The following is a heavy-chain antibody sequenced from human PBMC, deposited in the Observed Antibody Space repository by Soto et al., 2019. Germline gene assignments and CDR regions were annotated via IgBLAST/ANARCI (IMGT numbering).Heavy chain of an antibody. J-gene: IGHJ1*01. CDR2: ISSSGSTI. V-gene: IGHV3-11*01. D-gene: IGHD2-15*01. CDR3: AKSLGYCSGGSCYSGPLQH. CDR1: GFSFSDYH. Sequence: QVQLVESGGGLVKPGGSLRLSCAASGFSFSDYHMSWIRQAPGKGLEWASYISSSGSTIYYVDSVKGRFTMSRDNAKNSLYLQMNSLRAEDTAVYYCAKSLGYCSGGSCYSGPLQHWGQGTLVTVSS.